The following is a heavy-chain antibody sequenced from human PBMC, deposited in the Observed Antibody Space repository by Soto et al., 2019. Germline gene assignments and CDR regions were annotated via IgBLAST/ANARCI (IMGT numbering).Heavy chain of an antibody. J-gene: IGHJ4*02. CDR3: AAIIFGSKD. D-gene: IGHD3-3*02. Sequence: EVQLVESGGDLVRPGGSLRLSCAASGFIFSDYSMNWVRQAPGKGLEWIAYITPSSSAIHYADSVRGRFTISRDNVKNSLYLQMNSLRDEDTGVYYFAAIIFGSKDWGQGTLVTVSS. V-gene: IGHV3-48*02. CDR2: ITPSSSAI. CDR1: GFIFSDYS.